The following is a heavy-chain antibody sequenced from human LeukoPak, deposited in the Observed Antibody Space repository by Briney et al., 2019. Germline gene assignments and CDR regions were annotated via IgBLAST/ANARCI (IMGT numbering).Heavy chain of an antibody. V-gene: IGHV3-7*01. Sequence: GGSLRLACAASGFTFSRSWMTWVRQAPGKGLEWVANIKHDGSEKYYVDSVKGRFTISRENAKNSLYLQMNSLRAEDTAVYYCVGAPNYAYLDYWGQGTLITVPS. D-gene: IGHD4/OR15-4a*01. CDR3: VGAPNYAYLDY. CDR2: IKHDGSEK. J-gene: IGHJ4*02. CDR1: GFTFSRSW.